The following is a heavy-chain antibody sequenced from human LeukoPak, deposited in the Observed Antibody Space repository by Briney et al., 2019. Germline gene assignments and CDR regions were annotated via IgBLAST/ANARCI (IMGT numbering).Heavy chain of an antibody. D-gene: IGHD2-2*01. CDR2: IYYSGST. CDR1: GGSISSYY. Sequence: SETLSHTCTVSGGSISSYYWSWIRQPPGKGLEWIGYIYYSGSTNYNPSLKSRVTISVDTSKNQFSLKLSSVTAADTAVYYCARHGAVVPAAITPFDYWGQGTLVTVSS. J-gene: IGHJ4*02. V-gene: IGHV4-59*08. CDR3: ARHGAVVPAAITPFDY.